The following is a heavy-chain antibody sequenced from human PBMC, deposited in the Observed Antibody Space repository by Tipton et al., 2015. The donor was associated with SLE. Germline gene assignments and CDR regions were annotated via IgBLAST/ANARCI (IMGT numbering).Heavy chain of an antibody. Sequence: TLSLTCTVSGYSISSGYYWVWIRQPPGKGLEWIGSIYHSGSTYYNPSLKSRVTISVDTSKSQFSLDLSSATAADTAIYYCAGAPATPYNNFRSWGQGTLVIVSS. D-gene: IGHD1-1*01. CDR2: IYHSGST. J-gene: IGHJ4*02. CDR1: GYSISSGYY. V-gene: IGHV4-38-2*02. CDR3: AGAPATPYNNFRS.